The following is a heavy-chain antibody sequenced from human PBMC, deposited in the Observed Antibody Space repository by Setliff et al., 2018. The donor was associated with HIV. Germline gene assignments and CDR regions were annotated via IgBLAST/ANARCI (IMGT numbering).Heavy chain of an antibody. J-gene: IGHJ5*02. CDR1: GFTFSFHA. D-gene: IGHD3-3*01. CDR3: AKDYTTTFWEYNWFDL. Sequence: PGGSLRLSCAASGFTFSFHAMTWVRQAPGKELEWVSGINGDGDSTYYADSVKGRFTVSRDNSKDTLTLQMNDLRAEDTGLYYCAKDYTTTFWEYNWFDLWGQGTLVTVSS. CDR2: INGDGDST. V-gene: IGHV3-23*01.